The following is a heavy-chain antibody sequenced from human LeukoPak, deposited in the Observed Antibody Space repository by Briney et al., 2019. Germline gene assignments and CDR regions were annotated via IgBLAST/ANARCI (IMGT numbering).Heavy chain of an antibody. D-gene: IGHD2-2*01. CDR1: GGTFSSYA. Sequence: SVKVSCKASGGTFSSYAISWVRQAPGQGLEWMGGINPIFGTANYAQKFQGRVTITTDESTSTAYMELSSLRSEDTAVYYCARGVVVPAASYYYYYIDVWGKGTTVTVSS. V-gene: IGHV1-69*05. CDR2: INPIFGTA. J-gene: IGHJ6*03. CDR3: ARGVVVPAASYYYYYIDV.